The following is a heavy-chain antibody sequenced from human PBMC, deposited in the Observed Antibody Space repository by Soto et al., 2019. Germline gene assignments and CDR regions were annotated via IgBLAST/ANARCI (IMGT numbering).Heavy chain of an antibody. Sequence: QVTLKESGPVLVKPTETLTLTCTVSGFSLSNARMGVSWIRQPPGKALEWLAHIFSNDEKSYSTSLKSRLTISKDTSKSQVVLTMTNMDPVDTATYYCARSPPTNCSSTSCYGNNWFDPWGQGTLVTVSS. D-gene: IGHD2-2*01. CDR1: GFSLSNARMG. CDR3: ARSPPTNCSSTSCYGNNWFDP. V-gene: IGHV2-26*01. J-gene: IGHJ5*02. CDR2: IFSNDEK.